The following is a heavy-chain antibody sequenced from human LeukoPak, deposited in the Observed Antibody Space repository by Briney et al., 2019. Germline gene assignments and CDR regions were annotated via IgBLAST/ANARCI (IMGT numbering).Heavy chain of an antibody. V-gene: IGHV1-18*01. CDR3: AREGSGWYPHNWFDP. D-gene: IGHD6-19*01. CDR2: ISAYNGNT. J-gene: IGHJ5*02. CDR1: GYTSTSYG. Sequence: GASVKVSCKASGYTSTSYGISWVRQAPGQGLEWMGWISAYNGNTNYAQKLQGRVTMTTDTSTSTAYMELRSLRSDDTAVYYCAREGSGWYPHNWFDPWGQGTLVTVSS.